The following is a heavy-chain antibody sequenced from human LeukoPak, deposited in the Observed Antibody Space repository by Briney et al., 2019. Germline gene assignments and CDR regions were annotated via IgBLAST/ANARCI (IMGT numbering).Heavy chain of an antibody. D-gene: IGHD2-15*01. CDR3: AKGTKLAVAANNYFDY. CDR1: GFSFRDYP. V-gene: IGHV3-23*01. J-gene: IGHJ4*02. CDR2: ISAGADVI. Sequence: GGSLRLSCEAAGFSFRDYPMGWVRRASGKRLEWVSGISAGADVIFYADPVKGRFTISRDNSKNTLYLQMNSLRAEDTAVYYCAKGTKLAVAANNYFDYWGQGTLLTVSS.